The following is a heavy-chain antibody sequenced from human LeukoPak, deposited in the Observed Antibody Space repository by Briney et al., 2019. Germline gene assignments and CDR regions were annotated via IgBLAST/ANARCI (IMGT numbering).Heavy chain of an antibody. J-gene: IGHJ4*02. Sequence: SETLSLTCAVYGGSFSGYYWSWIRQPPGKGLEWIGYIYYSGSTNYNPSLKSRVTISVDTSKNQFSLKLSSVTAADTAVYYCARDYSGRFDYWGQGTLVTVSS. CDR3: ARDYSGRFDY. CDR1: GGSFSGYY. D-gene: IGHD3-10*01. CDR2: IYYSGST. V-gene: IGHV4-59*01.